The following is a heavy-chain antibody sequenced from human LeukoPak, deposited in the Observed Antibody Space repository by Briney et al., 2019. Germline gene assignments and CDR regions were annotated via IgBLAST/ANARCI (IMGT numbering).Heavy chain of an antibody. CDR1: GGTFSSYA. J-gene: IGHJ4*02. D-gene: IGHD5-12*01. CDR3: ATAKVARYDLDSPLGY. Sequence: SVKVSCKASGGTFSSYAISWVGQAPGQGLEWMGGIIPIFGTANYAQKFQGRVTITADESTSTAYMELSSLRSEDTAVYYCATAKVARYDLDSPLGYWGQGTLVTVSS. CDR2: IIPIFGTA. V-gene: IGHV1-69*13.